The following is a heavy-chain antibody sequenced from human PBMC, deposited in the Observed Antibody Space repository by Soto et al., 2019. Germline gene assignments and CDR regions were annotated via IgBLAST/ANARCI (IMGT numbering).Heavy chain of an antibody. CDR2: ISAYNGNT. D-gene: IGHD2-8*01. V-gene: IGHV1-18*01. CDR3: ASVRGPVYDIGGWWFDP. CDR1: GYTFTSYG. Sequence: VASVKVSCKASGYTFTSYGISWVRQAPGQGLEWMGWISAYNGNTNYAQKLQGRVTMTTGTSTSTAYMELRSLRSDDTAVYYCASVRGPVYDIGGWWFDPWGQGTLVTVSS. J-gene: IGHJ5*02.